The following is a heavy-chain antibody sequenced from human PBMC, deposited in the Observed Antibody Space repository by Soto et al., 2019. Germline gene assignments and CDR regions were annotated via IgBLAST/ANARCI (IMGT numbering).Heavy chain of an antibody. Sequence: GASLRLSCQASGSSFSTYIMHWVRQAPGKGLEWVSSIGRRSDIYYPDSVKDRFTISRDNAKNSVSLQMNSLRDEDTAVYYCAREETAWPLAYGLDVWGQGTTVTVSS. CDR1: GSSFSTYI. CDR3: AREETAWPLAYGLDV. V-gene: IGHV3-21*01. J-gene: IGHJ6*02. CDR2: IGRRSDI. D-gene: IGHD2-21*02.